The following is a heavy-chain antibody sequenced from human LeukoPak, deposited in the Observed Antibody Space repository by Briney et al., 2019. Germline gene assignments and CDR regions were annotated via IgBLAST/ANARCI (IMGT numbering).Heavy chain of an antibody. D-gene: IGHD1-7*01. CDR1: GFTFSSLA. J-gene: IGHJ4*02. CDR2: FSGSGGNT. V-gene: IGHV3-23*01. Sequence: GGSLRLSCAASGFTFSSLAMSWGRQAPGQGLDLFSAFSGSGGNTYYADSVKGRFTISRDNSKNTLYLQMNSLRAEDTAVYYCAKDGYPNSAGTTYFDYWGQGTLVTVSS. CDR3: AKDGYPNSAGTTYFDY.